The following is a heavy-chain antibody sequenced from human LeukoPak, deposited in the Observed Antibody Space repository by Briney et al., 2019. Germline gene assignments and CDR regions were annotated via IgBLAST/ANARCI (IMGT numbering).Heavy chain of an antibody. J-gene: IGHJ4*02. Sequence: GASVKVSCKASGYTFTSYGISWVRQAPGQGLEWMGWISAYNGNTNYAQKFQGRVTMTRDTSISTAYMELSRLRSDDTAVYYCARDRRVRGHGYYFDYWGQGTLVTVSS. CDR2: ISAYNGNT. V-gene: IGHV1-18*01. CDR3: ARDRRVRGHGYYFDY. D-gene: IGHD3-10*01. CDR1: GYTFTSYG.